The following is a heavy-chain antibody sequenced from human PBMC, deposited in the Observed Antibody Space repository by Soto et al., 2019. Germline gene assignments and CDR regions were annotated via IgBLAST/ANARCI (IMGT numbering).Heavy chain of an antibody. CDR3: ARGWFGPDV. V-gene: IGHV3-74*01. D-gene: IGHD3-10*01. J-gene: IGHJ6*04. Sequence: EVQLVESGGGLVQPGGSLRLSCAASGFTLSGRSMHWVRQAPGKGLVWVSGIDNAGTDSTYADPVKGRFTSSRDNAKNMLYLQMNRLRVEDTAVYYCARGWFGPDVWGKGTTVTVSS. CDR2: IDNAGTDS. CDR1: GFTLSGRS.